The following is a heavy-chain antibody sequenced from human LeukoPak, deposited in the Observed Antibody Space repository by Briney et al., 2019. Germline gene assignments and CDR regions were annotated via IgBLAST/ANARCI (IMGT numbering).Heavy chain of an antibody. J-gene: IGHJ4*02. Sequence: ASVKVSCKASGYTFTSYDINWVRQATGQGLEWMGWMNPNSGNTGYAQKFQGRVTMTRNTSISTAYMELSSLRSEDTAVYYCARGRSVTTFFLVPYYFDYWGQGTLVAVSS. CDR1: GYTFTSYD. V-gene: IGHV1-8*01. D-gene: IGHD4-17*01. CDR2: MNPNSGNT. CDR3: ARGRSVTTFFLVPYYFDY.